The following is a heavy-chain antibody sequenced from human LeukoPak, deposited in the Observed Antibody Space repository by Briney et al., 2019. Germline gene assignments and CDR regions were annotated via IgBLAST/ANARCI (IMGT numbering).Heavy chain of an antibody. CDR1: DFTFSKHG. V-gene: IGHV3-30*02. J-gene: IGHJ4*02. Sequence: PGGSLRLSCVASDFTFSKHGMHWGRQAPGKGLEGVASISSDGSLQFYTAHVKGRFTLSRDNSKNTLHLQMDSLTTEDTAMYYCAKTDGYTYGKLHYWGQGTLVTVSS. CDR2: ISSDGSLQ. CDR3: AKTDGYTYGKLHY. D-gene: IGHD5-18*01.